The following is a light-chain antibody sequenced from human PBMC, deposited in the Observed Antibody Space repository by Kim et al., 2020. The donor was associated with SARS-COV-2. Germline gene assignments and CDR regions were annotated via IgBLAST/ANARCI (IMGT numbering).Light chain of an antibody. V-gene: IGLV2-11*01. CDR2: EVS. Sequence: PGQPGPISCTGTSSDVGKYKYVSWYQQHPGKAPKLIISEVSKRPAGVPDRFSGSKSGNTASLTISGLQAEDEADYYCCAYAGTYYIFGTGTKVTVL. J-gene: IGLJ1*01. CDR1: SSDVGKYKY. CDR3: CAYAGTYYI.